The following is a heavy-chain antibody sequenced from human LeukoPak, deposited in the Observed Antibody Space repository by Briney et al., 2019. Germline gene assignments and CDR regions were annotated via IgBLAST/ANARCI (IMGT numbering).Heavy chain of an antibody. CDR1: GFTFSNYA. Sequence: GGSLRLSCAASGFTFSNYAMSWVRQAPGKGLEWVSAISGNGGSTFYAYSVKGRFTISRDNSKNTLYLQVNSLRAEDTAVYYCAKDLVDTAYDYWGQGTLVTVSS. CDR3: AKDLVDTAYDY. J-gene: IGHJ4*02. CDR2: ISGNGGST. D-gene: IGHD5-18*01. V-gene: IGHV3-23*01.